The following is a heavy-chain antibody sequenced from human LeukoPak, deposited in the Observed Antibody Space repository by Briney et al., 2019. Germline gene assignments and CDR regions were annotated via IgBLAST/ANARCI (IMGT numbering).Heavy chain of an antibody. CDR3: AKASYGDYVPFDP. V-gene: IGHV3-23*01. J-gene: IGHJ5*02. Sequence: GGSLRLSCAASGFTFSSYAMSWVRQDPGKGLEWVSVIRGGGGSTFYADSVRGRFTISRDNSKNTVYLQMNSLRAGDAAVYYCAKASYGDYVPFDPWGRGTLVTVSS. CDR2: IRGGGGST. D-gene: IGHD4-17*01. CDR1: GFTFSSYA.